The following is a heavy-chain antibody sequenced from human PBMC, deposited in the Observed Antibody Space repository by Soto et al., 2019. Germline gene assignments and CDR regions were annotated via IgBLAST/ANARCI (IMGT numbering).Heavy chain of an antibody. CDR1: GYTFTGYY. CDR3: ARGRTLLSWIHPWAS. J-gene: IGHJ5*02. Sequence: ASVKVSCKASGYTFTGYYMHWVRQAPGHGLEWMGWINPNSGATKYAQKFQAWVTMTRDTSISTVYMELRRLRSDDTAVYYCARGRTLLSWIHPWASWGQGTLVTVSS. D-gene: IGHD5-18*01. V-gene: IGHV1-2*04. CDR2: INPNSGAT.